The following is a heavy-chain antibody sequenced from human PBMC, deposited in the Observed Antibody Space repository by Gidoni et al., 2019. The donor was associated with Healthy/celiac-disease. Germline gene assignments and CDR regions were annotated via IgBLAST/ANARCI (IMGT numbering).Heavy chain of an antibody. V-gene: IGHV4-39*01. D-gene: IGHD1-26*01. CDR1: GGSISSSSYY. CDR2: IYYSGST. Sequence: QLQLQESGPGLVKPSETLSLTCTVSGGSISSSSYYWGWIRQPPGKGLEWIGSIYYSGSTYYNPSLKSRVTISVDTSKNQFSLKLSSVTAADTAVYYCASISGSYYLYYYYMDVWGKGTTVTVSS. CDR3: ASISGSYYLYYYYMDV. J-gene: IGHJ6*03.